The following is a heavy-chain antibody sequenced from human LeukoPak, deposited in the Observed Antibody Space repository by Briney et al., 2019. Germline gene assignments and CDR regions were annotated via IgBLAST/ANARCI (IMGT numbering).Heavy chain of an antibody. CDR3: ATKIAAAADY. D-gene: IGHD6-13*01. V-gene: IGHV4-30-2*01. J-gene: IGHJ4*02. CDR2: IYHSGST. CDR1: GGSISSGGYY. Sequence: SETLSLTCTVSGGSISSGGYYWSWIRQPPGKGLEWIGYIYHSGSTYYNPSLKSRVTISVDRSKNQFSLKLSSVTAADTAVYYCATKIAAAADYWGQGTLVTVSS.